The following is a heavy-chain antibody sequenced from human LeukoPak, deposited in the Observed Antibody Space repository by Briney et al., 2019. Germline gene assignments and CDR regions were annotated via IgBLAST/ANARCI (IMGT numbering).Heavy chain of an antibody. Sequence: SETLSLTCAVYGGSFSGYYWSWIRQPPGKGLEWIGEINHSGSTNYNPSLKSRVTISVDTSKNQFSLKLSSVTAADTAVYYCARHLIRYFDWLLFQYNWFDPWGQGTLVTVSS. CDR3: ARHLIRYFDWLLFQYNWFDP. CDR1: GGSFSGYY. J-gene: IGHJ5*02. V-gene: IGHV4-34*01. D-gene: IGHD3-9*01. CDR2: INHSGST.